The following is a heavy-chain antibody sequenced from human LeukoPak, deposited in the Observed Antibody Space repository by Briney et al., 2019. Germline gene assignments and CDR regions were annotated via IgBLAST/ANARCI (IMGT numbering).Heavy chain of an antibody. CDR3: AKDVRVGGGGMDV. CDR2: ISSSGDNT. D-gene: IGHD1-26*01. V-gene: IGHV3-23*01. Sequence: PGGSLRLSCAASGFTFTTYAMNWVRQAPGKGLEWGSLISSSGDNTHYADSVKGRFTISRDNSKNTVSLQMNSLRGEDTAVYYCAKDVRVGGGGMDVWGQGTPVTVSS. J-gene: IGHJ6*02. CDR1: GFTFTTYA.